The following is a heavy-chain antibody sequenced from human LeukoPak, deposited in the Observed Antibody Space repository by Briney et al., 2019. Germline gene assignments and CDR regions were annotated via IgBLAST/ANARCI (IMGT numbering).Heavy chain of an antibody. CDR2: ISGSGGST. D-gene: IGHD3-22*01. CDR3: AKYRITMIVVGGAFDI. CDR1: GFTFSSYA. Sequence: PGGSLRLSCAASGFTFSSYAMSGVRQAPGKGLEWVSSISGSGGSTYYADSVKGRFTISRDNSKNTLYLQMNSLRAEDTAVYYCAKYRITMIVVGGAFDIWGQGTMVTVSS. J-gene: IGHJ3*02. V-gene: IGHV3-23*01.